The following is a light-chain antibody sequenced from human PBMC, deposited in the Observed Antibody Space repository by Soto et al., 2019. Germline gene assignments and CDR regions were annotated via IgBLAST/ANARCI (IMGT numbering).Light chain of an antibody. Sequence: DIQMTQSPSSLSASVGDRVTITCRASQNIRNYLVWYQQKADKAPNLLIYAASSLQSGVPSRFSGSGSGTDFTLTISSLQPEDFATYYCQQTYRIPLTFGQGPKVDI. CDR3: QQTYRIPLT. V-gene: IGKV1-39*01. J-gene: IGKJ1*01. CDR2: AAS. CDR1: QNIRNY.